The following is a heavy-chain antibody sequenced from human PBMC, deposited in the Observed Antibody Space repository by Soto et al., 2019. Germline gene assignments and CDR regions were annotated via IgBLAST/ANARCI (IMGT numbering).Heavy chain of an antibody. Sequence: NPSETLSLTCAVYGGSFSGYYWSWIRQPPGKGLEWIGEINHSGSTNYNPSLKSRVTISVDTSKNQFSLKLSSVTAADTAVYYCARDLVIRGSRYYYGMDVWGQGTTVTVSS. CDR1: GGSFSGYY. V-gene: IGHV4-34*01. CDR2: INHSGST. J-gene: IGHJ6*02. D-gene: IGHD3-9*01. CDR3: ARDLVIRGSRYYYGMDV.